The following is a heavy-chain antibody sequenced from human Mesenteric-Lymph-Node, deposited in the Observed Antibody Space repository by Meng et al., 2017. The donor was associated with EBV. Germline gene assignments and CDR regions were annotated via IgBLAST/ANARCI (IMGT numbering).Heavy chain of an antibody. CDR3: ARDIVGASDFDY. CDR1: GYTFTTYT. CDR2: ISAYNGNT. D-gene: IGHD1-26*01. V-gene: IGHV1-18*01. J-gene: IGHJ4*02. Sequence: QVQVVQSGSELKKPVASVNVSCNTSGYTFTTYTMNWVRQAPGQGLEWMGWISAYNGNTNYAQKLQGRVTMTTDTSTSTAYMELRSLRSDDTAVYYCARDIVGASDFDYWGQGTLVTVSS.